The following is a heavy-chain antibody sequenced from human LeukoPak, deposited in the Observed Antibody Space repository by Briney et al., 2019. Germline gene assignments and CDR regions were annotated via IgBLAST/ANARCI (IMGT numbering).Heavy chain of an antibody. CDR1: GFTFSTYS. CDR2: ISSNSRTI. J-gene: IGHJ4*02. D-gene: IGHD5-18*01. Sequence: GGSLRHSCAASGFTFSTYSMNWVRQAPGKGLEWVSYISSNSRTIYYADSVKGRFTISRDNAKNSLYLQMNSLRSEDTAVYYCAREGYSYGYRTGYFDYWGQGTLVTVSS. CDR3: AREGYSYGYRTGYFDY. V-gene: IGHV3-48*01.